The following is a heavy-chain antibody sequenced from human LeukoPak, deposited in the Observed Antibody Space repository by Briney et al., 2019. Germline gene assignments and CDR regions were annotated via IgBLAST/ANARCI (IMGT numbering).Heavy chain of an antibody. CDR3: ARTGYYYDSSGAPSDAFDI. V-gene: IGHV3-21*01. J-gene: IGHJ3*02. CDR2: ISSSSSYI. D-gene: IGHD3-22*01. Sequence: GGSLRLSCAASGFTFSSFGMNWVRQAPGKGLEWVSSISSSSSYIYYADSVKGRFTISRDNAKNSLYLQMNSLRAEDTAVYYCARTGYYYDSSGAPSDAFDIWGQGTMVTVSS. CDR1: GFTFSSFG.